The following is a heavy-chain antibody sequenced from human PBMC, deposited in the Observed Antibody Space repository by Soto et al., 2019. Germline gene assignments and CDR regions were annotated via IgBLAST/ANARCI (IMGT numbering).Heavy chain of an antibody. V-gene: IGHV1-8*01. CDR1: GYSFTSLD. D-gene: IGHD1-26*01. Sequence: ASVKISCKASGYSFTSLDINWVRQTAGQGLEWMGWMQPSTGRTGYAQKFQGRVTMTRDTSINTAYMELTTLTSDDTAFYYCARGVSAGVDYWGQGTLVTVSS. CDR2: MQPSTGRT. J-gene: IGHJ4*02. CDR3: ARGVSAGVDY.